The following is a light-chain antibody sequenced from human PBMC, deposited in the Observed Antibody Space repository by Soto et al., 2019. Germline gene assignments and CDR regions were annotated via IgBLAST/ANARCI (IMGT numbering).Light chain of an antibody. Sequence: EIVMTQSPATLSVSPGERATLSCRASQSVSIKLAWYQQQPGQAPRLLIYDTSTRATGIPARFSGSGSGTEFTLTISSLQSQDFAVYYGQQYNNWPTITGGQGTRREIK. CDR3: QQYNNWPTIT. J-gene: IGKJ5*01. CDR1: QSVSIK. CDR2: DTS. V-gene: IGKV3-15*01.